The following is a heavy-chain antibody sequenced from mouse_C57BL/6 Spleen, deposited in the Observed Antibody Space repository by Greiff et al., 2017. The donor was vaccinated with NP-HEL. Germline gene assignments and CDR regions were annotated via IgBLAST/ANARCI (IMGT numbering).Heavy chain of an antibody. Sequence: VQLQQSGAELVKPGASVKISCKASGYAFSSYWMNWVKQRPGKGLEWIGQIYPGDGDTNYNGKFKGKAKLTADKSSSTAYMQLSSLTSEDSAVYLCAREGEGNPFAYWGQGTLVTVSA. J-gene: IGHJ3*01. CDR3: AREGEGNPFAY. CDR1: GYAFSSYW. CDR2: IYPGDGDT. V-gene: IGHV1-80*01. D-gene: IGHD2-1*01.